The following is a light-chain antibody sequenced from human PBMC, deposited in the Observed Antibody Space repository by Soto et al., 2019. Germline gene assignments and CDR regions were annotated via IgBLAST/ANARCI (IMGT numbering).Light chain of an antibody. V-gene: IGLV2-8*01. Sequence: QSALTQPPSASGSPGQSVTIACTGTSSDVGGYNYVSWYQEHPGKAPKVIIYEVSKRPSGVPDRFSGYKSGNTASLTVSGLQAEDEADYYCSSYTSSSTLYVFGTGTKVTVL. CDR1: SSDVGGYNY. J-gene: IGLJ1*01. CDR2: EVS. CDR3: SSYTSSSTLYV.